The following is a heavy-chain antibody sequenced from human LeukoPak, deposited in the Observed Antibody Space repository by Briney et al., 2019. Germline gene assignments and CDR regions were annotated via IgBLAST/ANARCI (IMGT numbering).Heavy chain of an antibody. CDR2: INAGSGYT. D-gene: IGHD3-9*01. J-gene: IGHJ4*02. CDR1: GYIFTTHA. Sequence: ASVKVSCKASGYIFTTHAMHWLRQAPGQRPEWMGWINAGSGYTKYSQKFQGRVTISRDTSASTVYMELRSLRSDDTAVYYCARDNDYDILTGYRLGFDYWGQGTLVTVSS. V-gene: IGHV1-3*01. CDR3: ARDNDYDILTGYRLGFDY.